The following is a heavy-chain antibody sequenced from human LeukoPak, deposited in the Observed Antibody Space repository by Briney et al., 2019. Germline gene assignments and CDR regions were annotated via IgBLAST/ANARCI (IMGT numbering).Heavy chain of an antibody. Sequence: SETLSLTCAVYRGSFSGYYWSWIRQPPGKGLEWIGEIHHSGSTYYNPSLKSRVTISVDTSKNQFSLKLSSVTAADTAVYYCARKGDSSVYYDYWGQGTLVTVSS. CDR2: IHHSGST. J-gene: IGHJ4*02. D-gene: IGHD3-22*01. V-gene: IGHV4-34*01. CDR3: ARKGDSSVYYDY. CDR1: RGSFSGYY.